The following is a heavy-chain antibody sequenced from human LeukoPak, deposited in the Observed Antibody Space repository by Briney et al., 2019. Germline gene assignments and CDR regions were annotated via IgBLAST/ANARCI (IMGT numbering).Heavy chain of an antibody. V-gene: IGHV1-69*04. D-gene: IGHD3-22*01. Sequence: SVKVSCKASGGTFSSYAISWVRQAPGQGLEWMGRIIPILGIANYAQKFQGRVTITADKSTSTAYMELSSLRSEDTAVYYCARAINYYDSGGYYVPHAFDIWGQGTMVTVSS. CDR1: GGTFSSYA. J-gene: IGHJ3*02. CDR2: IIPILGIA. CDR3: ARAINYYDSGGYYVPHAFDI.